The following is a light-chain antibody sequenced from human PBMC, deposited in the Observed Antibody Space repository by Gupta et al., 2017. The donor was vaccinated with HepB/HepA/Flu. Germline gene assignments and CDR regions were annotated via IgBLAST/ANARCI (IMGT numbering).Light chain of an antibody. Sequence: QSVLTQPPSASDIPGQRVTISFSGTSSNIGSNTVNWYQHLPGTAPKLLIYINNQRPSGVPARFSGSKSGTSASLAISGLQSEDEADYYCSSWDDSLNGIIFGGGTKLTVL. J-gene: IGLJ2*01. CDR2: INN. V-gene: IGLV1-44*01. CDR1: SSNIGSNT. CDR3: SSWDDSLNGII.